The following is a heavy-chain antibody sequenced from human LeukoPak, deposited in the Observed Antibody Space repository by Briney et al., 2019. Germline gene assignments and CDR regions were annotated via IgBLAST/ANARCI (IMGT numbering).Heavy chain of an antibody. V-gene: IGHV4-34*01. J-gene: IGHJ3*02. CDR3: ASPNCGSVGGAFDI. CDR1: GGPFSGYY. CDR2: INHSGST. Sequence: SETLSLTCAVYGGPFSGYYWSWIRQPPGKGLEWIGEINHSGSTNYNPSLKSRVTISVDTSKNQFSLKLSSVTAADTAVYYCASPNCGSVGGAFDIWGQGTMVTVSS. D-gene: IGHD7-27*01.